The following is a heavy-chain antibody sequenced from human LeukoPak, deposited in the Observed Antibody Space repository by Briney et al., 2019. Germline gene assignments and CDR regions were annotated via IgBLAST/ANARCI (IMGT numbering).Heavy chain of an antibody. CDR1: GGSISSGSYY. CDR2: IYTSGST. J-gene: IGHJ4*02. V-gene: IGHV4-61*02. Sequence: SETLSLTCTVSGGSISSGSYYWSWIRQPAGKGLEWIGRIYTSGSTNYNPSLKSRVTISVDTSKNQFSLKLCSVTAADTAVYYCARRGSYYRGQFDYWGQGTLVTVSS. CDR3: ARRGSYYRGQFDY. D-gene: IGHD1-26*01.